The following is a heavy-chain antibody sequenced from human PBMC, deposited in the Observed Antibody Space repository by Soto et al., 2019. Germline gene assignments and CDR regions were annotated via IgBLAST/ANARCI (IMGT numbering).Heavy chain of an antibody. Sequence: GGSLRLSCAASGFTVSSNYMSWVRQAPGKGLEWVSVIYSGGSTYYADSVKGRFTISRDNSKNTLYLQMNSLRAEDTAVYYCARSYSSSSVSPRYYYYMDVWGKGTTVTVSS. V-gene: IGHV3-66*01. D-gene: IGHD6-6*01. J-gene: IGHJ6*03. CDR2: IYSGGST. CDR1: GFTVSSNY. CDR3: ARSYSSSSVSPRYYYYMDV.